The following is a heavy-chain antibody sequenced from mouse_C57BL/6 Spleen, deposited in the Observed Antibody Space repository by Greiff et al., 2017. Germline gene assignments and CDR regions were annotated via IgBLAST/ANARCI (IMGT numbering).Heavy chain of an antibody. D-gene: IGHD1-1*02. CDR3: ARGGVGRYYFDY. CDR1: GYTFTSYW. J-gene: IGHJ2*01. Sequence: VQLQQPGAELVMPGASVKLSCKASGYTFTSYWMHWVKQRPGQGLEWIGEIDPSDSYINYNQKFKGKSTLTVDKSSSTAYMQLSSLTSEDSAVYYCARGGVGRYYFDYWGQGTTLTVSS. V-gene: IGHV1-69*01. CDR2: IDPSDSYI.